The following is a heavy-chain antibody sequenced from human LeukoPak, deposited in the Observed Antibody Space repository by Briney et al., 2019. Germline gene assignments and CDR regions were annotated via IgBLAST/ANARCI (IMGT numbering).Heavy chain of an antibody. CDR1: GGSISSYY. Sequence: SETLSLTCTVSGGSISSYYWSWIRQPPGKGLEWIGYIYYSGSTNYNPSLKSRVTISVDTSKNQFSLKLSSVTAADTAVYYCARHRRYCSGGSCYYFDYWGQGTLVTVSS. CDR2: IYYSGST. CDR3: ARHRRYCSGGSCYYFDY. V-gene: IGHV4-59*08. D-gene: IGHD2-15*01. J-gene: IGHJ4*02.